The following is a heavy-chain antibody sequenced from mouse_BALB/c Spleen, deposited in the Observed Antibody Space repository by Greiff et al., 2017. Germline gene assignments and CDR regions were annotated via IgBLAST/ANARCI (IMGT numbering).Heavy chain of an antibody. CDR2: ISSGSSTI. CDR3: ARRTLYYAMDY. V-gene: IGHV5-17*02. CDR1: GFTFSSFG. Sequence: EVMLVESGGGLVQPGGSRKLSCAASGFTFSSFGMHWVRQAPEKGLEWVAYISSGSSTIYYADTVKGRFTISRDNPKNTLFLQMTSLRSEDTAMYYCARRTLYYAMDYWGQGTSVTVSS. J-gene: IGHJ4*01.